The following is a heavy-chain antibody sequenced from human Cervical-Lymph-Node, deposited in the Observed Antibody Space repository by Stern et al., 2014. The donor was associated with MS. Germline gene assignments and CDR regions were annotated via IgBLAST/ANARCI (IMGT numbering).Heavy chain of an antibody. CDR2: ISYSGYT. D-gene: IGHD3-22*01. V-gene: IGHV4-59*01. CDR1: GGSITSYY. Sequence: QLQLQESGPGLVKPSETLSLTCTVSGGSITSYYWSWIRQPPGKGLEWIGYISYSGYTNYNPSLKSRVTISVDTSQNQFSLRVSSVTAADTAVYYCARSSSYYANSGYWDYWGQGTLVTVSS. J-gene: IGHJ4*02. CDR3: ARSSSYYANSGYWDY.